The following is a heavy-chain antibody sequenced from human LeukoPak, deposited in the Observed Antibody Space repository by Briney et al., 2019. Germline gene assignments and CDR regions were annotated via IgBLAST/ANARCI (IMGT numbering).Heavy chain of an antibody. V-gene: IGHV4-39*01. D-gene: IGHD4-17*01. CDR2: IYYSGST. CDR3: ARIDYGEYYFDY. CDR1: GGSISSSSYY. J-gene: IGHJ4*02. Sequence: SETLSLTCTVSGGSISSSSYYWGWIRQPPGKGLEWIGSIYYSGSTYCNPSLKSRVTISVDTSKNQFSLKLSSVTAADTAVYYCARIDYGEYYFDYWGQGTLVTVSS.